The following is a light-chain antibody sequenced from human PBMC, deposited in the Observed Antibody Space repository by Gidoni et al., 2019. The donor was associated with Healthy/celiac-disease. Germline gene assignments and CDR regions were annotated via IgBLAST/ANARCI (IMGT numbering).Light chain of an antibody. J-gene: IGKJ3*01. CDR1: QSISSY. CDR3: QQSYSTLFT. V-gene: IGKV1-39*01. CDR2: AAS. Sequence: DIQMTQSPSSLSASVGDRVTITCRASQSISSYLNWYQQKPGKAPKLLIYAASSLQSGVPSRFSGSGSGTDFTLTISSLQPADFATYSCQQSYSTLFTFGPGTKVDI.